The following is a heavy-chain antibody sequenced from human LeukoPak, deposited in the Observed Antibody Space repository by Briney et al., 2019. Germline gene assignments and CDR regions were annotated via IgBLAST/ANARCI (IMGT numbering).Heavy chain of an antibody. CDR3: AEYGSGSYYNFDY. Sequence: EASETLSLTCTVSGGSISSSSYYWGWIRQPPGKGLEWIGSIYHSGSTYYNPSLKSRVTISVDTSKNQFSLKLTSVTAADTAVYYCAEYGSGSYYNFDYWGQGTLVTVSS. J-gene: IGHJ4*02. V-gene: IGHV4-39*07. CDR2: IYHSGST. D-gene: IGHD3-10*01. CDR1: GGSISSSSYY.